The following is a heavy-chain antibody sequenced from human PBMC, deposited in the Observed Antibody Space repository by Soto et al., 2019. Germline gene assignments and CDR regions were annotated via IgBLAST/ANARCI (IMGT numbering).Heavy chain of an antibody. CDR2: IYYSGST. CDR3: ARLFSPMSAPSHYDSSGPDD. Sequence: PSETLSLTCTVSGGSISSYYWSWIRQPPGKGLEWIGYIYYSGSTNYNPSLKSRVTISVDTSKNQFSLKLSSVTAADTAVYYCARLFSPMSAPSHYDSSGPDDWGQGTRVTVSS. CDR1: GGSISSYY. D-gene: IGHD3-22*01. J-gene: IGHJ4*02. V-gene: IGHV4-59*12.